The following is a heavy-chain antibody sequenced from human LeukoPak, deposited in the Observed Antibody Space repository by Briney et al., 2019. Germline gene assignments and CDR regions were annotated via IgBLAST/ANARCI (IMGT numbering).Heavy chain of an antibody. CDR3: ARDYADYVGYFFFDY. D-gene: IGHD4-17*01. Sequence: TGGSLRLSCAASGFTFNNYAMNWVRQAPGKGLEWVSSISGGGETTYYADSAKGRFTISRDNSQNTLYLQMNSLRAEDTAVYYCARDYADYVGYFFFDYWGQGKLVTVSS. V-gene: IGHV3-23*01. J-gene: IGHJ4*02. CDR1: GFTFNNYA. CDR2: ISGGGETT.